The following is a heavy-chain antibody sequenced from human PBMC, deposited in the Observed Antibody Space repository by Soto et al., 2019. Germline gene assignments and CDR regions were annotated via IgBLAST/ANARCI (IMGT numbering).Heavy chain of an antibody. J-gene: IGHJ6*03. CDR2: ISRSEGS. D-gene: IGHD7-27*01. V-gene: IGHV4-4*02. Sequence: QVQLQESGPGLVKPSGTLSLSCAVSGGSITNTKWWTWVRQAPGKGLEWIGEISRSEGSTYNPSLRGGSAMSLEPSNNHSPRRRTSGPAADPAVYSGATQPTPSPGAVGAKGTTFPV. CDR1: GGSITNTKW. CDR3: ATQPTPSPGAV.